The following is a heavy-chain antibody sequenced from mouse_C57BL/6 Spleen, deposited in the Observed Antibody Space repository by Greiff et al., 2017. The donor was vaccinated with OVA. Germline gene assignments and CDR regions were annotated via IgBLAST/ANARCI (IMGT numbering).Heavy chain of an antibody. Sequence: QVQLQQPGAELVRPGSSVKLSCKASGYTFTSYWMDWVKQRPGQGLEWIGNIYPSDSETHYNQKFKDKATLTVDQSSSPAYMQLSSLSSEDSAVYYCARHVGRGYFDVWGTGTTVTVSS. J-gene: IGHJ1*03. V-gene: IGHV1-61*01. D-gene: IGHD4-1*01. CDR2: IYPSDSET. CDR1: GYTFTSYW. CDR3: ARHVGRGYFDV.